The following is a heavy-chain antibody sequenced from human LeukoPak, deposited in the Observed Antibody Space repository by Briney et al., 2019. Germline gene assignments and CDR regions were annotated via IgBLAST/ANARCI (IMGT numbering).Heavy chain of an antibody. V-gene: IGHV4-39*07. CDR1: GGSISSSSYY. CDR3: ARGRDFYGSGSYWNY. J-gene: IGHJ4*02. D-gene: IGHD3-10*01. CDR2: INHSGST. Sequence: SETLSLTCTVSGGSISSSSYYWSWIRQPPGKGLEWIGEINHSGSTNYNPSLKSRVTISVDTSKNQFSLKLSSVTAADTAVYYCARGRDFYGSGSYWNYWGQGTLVTVSS.